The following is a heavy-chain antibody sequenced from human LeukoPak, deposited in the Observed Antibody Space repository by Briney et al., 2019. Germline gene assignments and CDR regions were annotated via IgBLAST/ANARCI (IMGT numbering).Heavy chain of an antibody. CDR1: GGSFSGYY. CDR3: ARGRGVTFGGVIVRPRYYYYYMDV. CDR2: INHSGST. V-gene: IGHV4-34*01. J-gene: IGHJ6*03. Sequence: SSETLSLTCAVYGGSFSGYYWSWIRQPPGKGLEWVGEINHSGSTNYNPSLKSRVTISVDTSKNQFSLKLSSVTAADTAVYYCARGRGVTFGGVIVRPRYYYYYMDVWGKGTTVTVSS. D-gene: IGHD3-16*02.